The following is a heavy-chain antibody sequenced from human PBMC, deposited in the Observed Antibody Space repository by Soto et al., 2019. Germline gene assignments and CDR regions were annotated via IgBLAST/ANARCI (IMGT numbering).Heavy chain of an antibody. CDR2: TCFRSKWYN. CDR3: AKGDNLGPKTGYAFDP. Sequence: SQTLSLTCAISGDSVSSNTASWNWIRQSPSRGLEWLGRTCFRSKWYNDYAISVKSRIIINPDTSNNQFSLQLNSVTPEDTAVYFCAKGDNLGPKTGYAFDPWGQGTLVTSPQ. CDR1: GDSVSSNTAS. V-gene: IGHV6-1*01. D-gene: IGHD5-12*01. J-gene: IGHJ5*02.